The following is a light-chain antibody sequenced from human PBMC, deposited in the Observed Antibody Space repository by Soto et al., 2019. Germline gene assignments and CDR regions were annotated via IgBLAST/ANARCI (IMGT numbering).Light chain of an antibody. J-gene: IGLJ1*01. CDR2: EVS. CDR3: SSYTGTYTYV. V-gene: IGLV2-14*01. Sequence: QSVLTQPASVSGSPGQSITIPCTGTRDDIGDYSFVSWYQQHPGKVPKLLIYEVSDRPSGVSSRFSGSKSGNTASLTISGLQAEDEAHYFCSSYTGTYTYVFXSGTKLTVL. CDR1: RDDIGDYSF.